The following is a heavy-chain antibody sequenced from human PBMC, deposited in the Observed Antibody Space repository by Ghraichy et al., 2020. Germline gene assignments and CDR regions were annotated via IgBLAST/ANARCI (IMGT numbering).Heavy chain of an antibody. D-gene: IGHD3-22*01. J-gene: IGHJ3*02. CDR3: AVAQYDSSGQGIIETFDI. CDR1: GYSLTEFS. Sequence: ASVKVSCKVSGYSLTEFSMHWVRQAPGKGLEWMGGFDPEDGETIYAQKFQGRVTMTEDTSTDTAYMDLSSLRSEDTAVYYCAVAQYDSSGQGIIETFDIWGQGTMVTVSS. V-gene: IGHV1-24*01. CDR2: FDPEDGET.